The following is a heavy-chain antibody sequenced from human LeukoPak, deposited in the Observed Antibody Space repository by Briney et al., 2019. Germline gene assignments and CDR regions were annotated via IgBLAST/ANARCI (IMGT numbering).Heavy chain of an antibody. J-gene: IGHJ6*03. V-gene: IGHV1-8*01. CDR3: ARADERGYSYGYYYYYMDV. D-gene: IGHD5-18*01. CDR2: MNPNSGNT. CDR1: GYTFTSYD. Sequence: ASVKVSCKASGYTFTSYDINWVRQATGQGLEWMGWMNPNSGNTGYAQKFQGRVTMTRNTSISTAYMELSSLRSEDMAVYYCARADERGYSYGYYYYYMDVWGKGTTVTVSS.